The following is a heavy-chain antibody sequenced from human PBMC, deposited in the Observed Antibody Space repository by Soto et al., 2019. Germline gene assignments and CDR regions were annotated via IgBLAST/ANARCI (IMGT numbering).Heavy chain of an antibody. D-gene: IGHD2-8*01. J-gene: IGHJ3*02. CDR3: ARNPLDIVLMVYDHDAFDI. CDR2: IDPSDSYT. Sequence: GESLKISCKGSGYSFTSYWISWVRQMPGKGLEWMGRIDPSDSYTNYSPSFQGHVTISADKSISTACLQWSSLKASDTAMYYCARNPLDIVLMVYDHDAFDIWGQGTMVTVSS. V-gene: IGHV5-10-1*01. CDR1: GYSFTSYW.